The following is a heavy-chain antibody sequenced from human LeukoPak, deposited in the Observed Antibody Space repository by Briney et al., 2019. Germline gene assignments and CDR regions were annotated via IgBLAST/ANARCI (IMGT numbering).Heavy chain of an antibody. CDR2: IYTSGST. Sequence: SETLSLTCTVSSGSISSYYWSWIRQPAGKGLEWIGRIYTSGSTNYNPSLKSRVTMSVDTSKNQFSLKLSSVTAADTAVYYCAGEGESGYYRSFDYWGQRTLVTVSS. D-gene: IGHD3-22*01. CDR3: AGEGESGYYRSFDY. J-gene: IGHJ4*02. CDR1: SGSISSYY. V-gene: IGHV4-4*07.